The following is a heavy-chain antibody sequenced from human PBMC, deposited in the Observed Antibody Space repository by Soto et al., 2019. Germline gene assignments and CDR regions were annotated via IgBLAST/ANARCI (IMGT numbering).Heavy chain of an antibody. V-gene: IGHV3-23*01. CDR3: AKRQGGPYGHYCEDY. J-gene: IGHJ4*02. CDR2: ISGSGGRR. D-gene: IGHD3-10*01. Sequence: GGSLRLSCAASGFTFSNYDMSWVRQAPGKAPEWVGAISGSGGRRYYRESVTGRFNISRDNSKNTLYLQMNSLRGEGTAVFYYAKRQGGPYGHYCEDYWGQGPLVTVST. CDR1: GFTFSNYD.